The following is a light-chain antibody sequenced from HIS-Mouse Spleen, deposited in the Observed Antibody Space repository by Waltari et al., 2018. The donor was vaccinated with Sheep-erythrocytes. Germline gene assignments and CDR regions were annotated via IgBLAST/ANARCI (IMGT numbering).Light chain of an antibody. CDR2: AAS. CDR1: QDISNY. J-gene: IGKJ3*01. CDR3: QQSYSTPQFT. Sequence: DIQMTQSPSSLSASVGDRGTITCQASQDISNYLNWYQQKPGKAPKLLIYAASSLQSGVPSRFSGSGSGTDFTLTISSLQPEDFATYYCQQSYSTPQFTFGPGTKVDIK. V-gene: IGKV1-39*01.